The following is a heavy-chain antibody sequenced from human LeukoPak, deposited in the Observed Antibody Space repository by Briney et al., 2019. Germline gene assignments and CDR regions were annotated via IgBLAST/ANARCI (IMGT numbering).Heavy chain of an antibody. CDR1: GGSISSHY. Sequence: SETLSLTCTVSGGSISSHYWSWIRQPPGKGLEWIGYIYYSGSTNYNPSLNSRATMAVDTSKHQFSLKLNFVTAADTAVYYCARQGSGWYYFDYWGQGTVVTVSS. CDR3: ARQGSGWYYFDY. D-gene: IGHD6-19*01. J-gene: IGHJ4*02. CDR2: IYYSGST. V-gene: IGHV4-59*08.